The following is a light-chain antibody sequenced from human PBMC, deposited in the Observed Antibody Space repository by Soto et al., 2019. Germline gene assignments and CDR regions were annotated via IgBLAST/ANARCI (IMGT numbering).Light chain of an antibody. J-gene: IGKJ4*01. V-gene: IGKV3-20*01. Sequence: EIVLTQSPGTLSLSPGERATLSCRASQSVSSSYLAWYQQKPGQAPRLLIYDASSRATGIPARFSGSGSGTEFTLTISSLQSEDFAVYYCQQFSSYPLTFGGGTKVDIK. CDR1: QSVSSSY. CDR3: QQFSSYPLT. CDR2: DAS.